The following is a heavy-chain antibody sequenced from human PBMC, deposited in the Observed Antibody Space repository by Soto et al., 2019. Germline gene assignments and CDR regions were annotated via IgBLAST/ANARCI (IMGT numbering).Heavy chain of an antibody. J-gene: IGHJ6*02. CDR3: ARRGSSSSYYYYGMDV. CDR1: GYSFSNYW. D-gene: IGHD6-6*01. CDR2: IYPGDSET. V-gene: IGHV5-51*01. Sequence: GESLKISCKGSGYSFSNYWIGWVRQMPGKGLEWMGIIYPGDSETRYSPSFQGQVTISADKPISTAYLQWSSLKASDAAMYYCARRGSSSSYYYYGMDVWGQGTTVTVSS.